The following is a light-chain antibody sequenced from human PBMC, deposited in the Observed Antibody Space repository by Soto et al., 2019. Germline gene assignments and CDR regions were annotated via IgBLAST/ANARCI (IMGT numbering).Light chain of an antibody. J-gene: IGLJ2*01. CDR3: RSYTSSNTRVV. Sequence: QSALTQPASVSGSPGQSITISCTGTSSDVGGYNFVSWYQQHPGKAPKLMIYDVSYRPSGVSNRFSGSKSGNTASLTISGLQAEDEADYYCRSYTSSNTRVVFGGGTKLTVL. CDR1: SSDVGGYNF. V-gene: IGLV2-14*01. CDR2: DVS.